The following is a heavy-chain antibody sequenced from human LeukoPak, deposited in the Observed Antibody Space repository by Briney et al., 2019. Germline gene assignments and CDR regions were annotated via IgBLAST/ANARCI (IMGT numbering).Heavy chain of an antibody. Sequence: GGSLRLSCAASGFTFSSYSMNWVRQAPGKGLEWVSSISSSSYIYYADSVKGRFTISRDNAKNSLYLQMNSLRAEDTAVYYCAVYCSGGSCYVPWGQGTLVTVSS. CDR1: GFTFSSYS. V-gene: IGHV3-21*01. J-gene: IGHJ5*02. CDR3: AVYCSGGSCYVP. D-gene: IGHD2-15*01. CDR2: ISSSSYI.